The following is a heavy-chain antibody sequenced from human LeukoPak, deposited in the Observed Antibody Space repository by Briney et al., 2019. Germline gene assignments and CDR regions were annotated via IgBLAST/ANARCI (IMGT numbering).Heavy chain of an antibody. CDR3: AVGPLRATTDY. D-gene: IGHD5-24*01. CDR2: ISSSSSYI. J-gene: IGHJ4*02. V-gene: IGHV3-21*01. CDR1: GFTFSSYS. Sequence: GGSLRLSCAATGFTFSSYSMNWVRQAPGKGLEWVSSISSSSSYIYYADSVKGRFTISRDNAKNSLYLQMNSLRAEDTAVYYCAVGPLRATTDYWGQGTLVTVSS.